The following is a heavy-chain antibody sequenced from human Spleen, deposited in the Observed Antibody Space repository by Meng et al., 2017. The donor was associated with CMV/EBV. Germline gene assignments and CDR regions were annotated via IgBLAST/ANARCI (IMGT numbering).Heavy chain of an antibody. Sequence: GSGYSFTNYWIGWVRQMTGKGLEWMGIIYPGDSDNRYSPSFQGQVTISADKSISTAYLQWSSLKASDTAMYYCARVAGGVATRDFDYWGQGTLVTVSS. J-gene: IGHJ4*02. CDR1: GYSFTNYW. D-gene: IGHD3-16*01. CDR3: ARVAGGVATRDFDY. V-gene: IGHV5-51*01. CDR2: IYPGDSDN.